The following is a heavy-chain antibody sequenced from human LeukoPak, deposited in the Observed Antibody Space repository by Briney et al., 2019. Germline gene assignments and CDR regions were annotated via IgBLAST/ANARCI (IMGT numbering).Heavy chain of an antibody. Sequence: SETLSLTCAVYGGSFSGYYWSWIRQPPGKGLEWMGEINHSGSTNYNPSLKSRVTISVDTSKNQFSLKLSSVTAADTAVYYCARGFDRNTAMAKYYFDYWGQGTLVTVSS. J-gene: IGHJ4*02. CDR3: ARGFDRNTAMAKYYFDY. V-gene: IGHV4-34*01. CDR1: GGSFSGYY. D-gene: IGHD5-18*01. CDR2: INHSGST.